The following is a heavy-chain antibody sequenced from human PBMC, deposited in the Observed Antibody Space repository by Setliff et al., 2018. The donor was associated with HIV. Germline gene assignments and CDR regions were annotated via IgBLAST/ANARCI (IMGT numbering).Heavy chain of an antibody. CDR3: VYRDYGGNPPRYYFDL. Sequence: SGPTLVNPTQTLTLTCTVSGFSVTSYGVAVAWIRQPPGKALEWLALIYWDDDKRYNPSLKGRATITKDISGSRVILTMTNVDPVDTATYYCVYRDYGGNPPRYYFDLWGQGTVVTVSS. CDR2: IYWDDDK. CDR1: GFSVTSYGVA. D-gene: IGHD4-17*01. J-gene: IGHJ4*02. V-gene: IGHV2-5*02.